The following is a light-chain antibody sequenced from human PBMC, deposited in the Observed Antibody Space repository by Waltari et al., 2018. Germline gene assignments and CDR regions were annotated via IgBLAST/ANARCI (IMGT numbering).Light chain of an antibody. CDR2: DAY. J-gene: IGKJ1*01. V-gene: IGKV3-20*01. CDR3: QHYVRLPVT. CDR1: QSIGKY. Sequence: DIVFTQFSGTLPFTAVESALISCRASQSIGKYLAWYQLRPGQAPRLLIYDAYIRAAGIPDRFSGSGSGTDFSLTISRLEPEDFAMYYCQHYVRLPVTFGQGTKVEIK.